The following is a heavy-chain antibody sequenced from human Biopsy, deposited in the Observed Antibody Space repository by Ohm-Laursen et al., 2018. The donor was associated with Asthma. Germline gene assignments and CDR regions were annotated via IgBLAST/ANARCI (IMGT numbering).Heavy chain of an antibody. CDR2: IYYSGTT. J-gene: IGHJ5*01. CDR3: ARHWPGTGWHDTYSWFDP. V-gene: IGHV4-39*01. CDR1: GASSITTTNY. Sequence: PSDTLSLTCPVSGASSITTTNYWAWIRQPPGERLEWVGSIYYSGTTIYNWSLKSRLSLSVDTSRNHFSLRLRSVTAADTAVYYCARHWPGTGWHDTYSWFDPWGRGTQVIVSS. D-gene: IGHD1-1*01.